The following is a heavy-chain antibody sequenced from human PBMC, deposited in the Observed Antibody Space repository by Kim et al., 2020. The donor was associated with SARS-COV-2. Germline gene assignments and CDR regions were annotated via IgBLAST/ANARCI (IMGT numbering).Heavy chain of an antibody. CDR1: GMTFNSHG. CDR3: ARDRGNYYLDC. D-gene: IGHD1-26*01. Sequence: GGSLRLSCAASGMTFNSHGLHWVRQAPGKGLEWVAVISFDGSNKYYADSVKGRFTISRDNSKNTLYLQMNSLRAEDTAVYYCARDRGNYYLDCWGKGTLV. J-gene: IGHJ4*02. CDR2: ISFDGSNK. V-gene: IGHV3-33*01.